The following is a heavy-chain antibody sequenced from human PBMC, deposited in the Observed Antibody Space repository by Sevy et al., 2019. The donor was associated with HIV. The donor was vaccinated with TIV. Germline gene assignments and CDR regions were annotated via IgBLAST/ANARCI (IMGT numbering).Heavy chain of an antibody. CDR1: GFTFSTYW. CDR2: ISYDGSNK. CDR3: ARDNGLYDFWSGSPYYYYYGMDV. Sequence: GGSLRLSCEASGFTFSTYWMTWIRQAPGKGLEWVAVISYDGSNKYYADSVKGRFTISRDNSKNTLYLQMNSLRAEDTAVYYCARDNGLYDFWSGSPYYYYYGMDVWGQGTTVTVSS. V-gene: IGHV3-30-3*01. D-gene: IGHD3-3*01. J-gene: IGHJ6*02.